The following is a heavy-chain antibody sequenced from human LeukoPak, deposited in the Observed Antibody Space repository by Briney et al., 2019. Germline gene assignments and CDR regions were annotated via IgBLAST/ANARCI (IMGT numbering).Heavy chain of an antibody. D-gene: IGHD3-10*01. CDR2: ISAYNGNT. CDR1: GYTFTSYG. Sequence: ASVKVSCKASGYTFTSYGISWVRQAPGQGLEWMGWISAYNGNTNYAQKLQGRVTTTTDTSTTTAYMELRSLRSDNTAVYYCARANYHGSGSYCDYWGQGTLVTVSS. J-gene: IGHJ4*02. V-gene: IGHV1-18*01. CDR3: ARANYHGSGSYCDY.